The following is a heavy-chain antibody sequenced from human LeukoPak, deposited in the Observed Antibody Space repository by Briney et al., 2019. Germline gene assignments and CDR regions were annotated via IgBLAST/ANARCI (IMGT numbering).Heavy chain of an antibody. Sequence: ASVKVSCKASGYTFTSYDINWVRQATGQGLEWMGWMNPNSGNTGYAQKFQGRGTITRNTSISTAYMELSSLRSEDTAVYYCARAGGPAATTYYFDYWGQGTLVTVSS. D-gene: IGHD4-17*01. CDR2: MNPNSGNT. V-gene: IGHV1-8*03. CDR3: ARAGGPAATTYYFDY. J-gene: IGHJ4*02. CDR1: GYTFTSYD.